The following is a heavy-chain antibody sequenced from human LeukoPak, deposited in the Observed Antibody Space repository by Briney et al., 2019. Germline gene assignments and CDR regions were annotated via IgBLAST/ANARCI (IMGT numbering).Heavy chain of an antibody. J-gene: IGHJ6*02. Sequence: GGSLRLSCAASGFTFSSYAMHWVRQAPGKGLEWVSGISWNSGSIGYADSVKGRFTISRDNAKNSLYLQMNSLRAEDTALYYCAKDGGCSGGSCYSARDYYYGMDVWGQGTTVTVSS. V-gene: IGHV3-9*01. CDR3: AKDGGCSGGSCYSARDYYYGMDV. D-gene: IGHD2-15*01. CDR2: ISWNSGSI. CDR1: GFTFSSYA.